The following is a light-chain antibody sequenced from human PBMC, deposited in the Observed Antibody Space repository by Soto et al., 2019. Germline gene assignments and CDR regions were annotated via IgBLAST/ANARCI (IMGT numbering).Light chain of an antibody. V-gene: IGLV3-21*02. CDR2: DDS. CDR1: NIGSKN. Sequence: SYELTQPPSVSVAPGQTARITWGGNNIGSKNVHWYQQKPGQAPILVVHDDSDRPSGIPERFSGSNFGNTATLTIRRVEAGDEGDYYCQVWDSSSDHRVFGGGTKLTVL. CDR3: QVWDSSSDHRV. J-gene: IGLJ2*01.